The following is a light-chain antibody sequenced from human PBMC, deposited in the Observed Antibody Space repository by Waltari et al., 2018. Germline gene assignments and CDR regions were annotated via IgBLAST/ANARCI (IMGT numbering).Light chain of an antibody. V-gene: IGKV3-20*01. CDR1: QSGSTSY. J-gene: IGKJ2*01. CDR3: QQYGSSPRT. Sequence: EILLTQSAGTLSLSPGERATLSCRASQSGSTSYLAWYQQKPGQAPRLLIYGASSRATGIPDRFSGSGSGTDFTLTISRLEPEDFAVYYCQQYGSSPRTFGQGTKLEIK. CDR2: GAS.